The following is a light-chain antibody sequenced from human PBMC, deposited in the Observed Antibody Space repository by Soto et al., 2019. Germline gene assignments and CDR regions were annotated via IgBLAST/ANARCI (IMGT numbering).Light chain of an antibody. CDR1: QSISSW. J-gene: IGKJ1*01. V-gene: IGKV1-39*01. CDR3: QQSYSTPWT. Sequence: DIQITQSPSTLSASVGDRVTVNGRASQSISSWLAWYQQKPGKAPKLLIYAAPSLQSGVPSRFSGSGSGTDFTLTISSLQPEDFATYYCQQSYSTPWTFGQGTKVDIK. CDR2: AAP.